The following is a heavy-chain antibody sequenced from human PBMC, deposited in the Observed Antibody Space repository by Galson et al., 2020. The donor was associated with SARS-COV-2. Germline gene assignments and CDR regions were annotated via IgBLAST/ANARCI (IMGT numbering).Heavy chain of an antibody. CDR2: MNQDGSEK. CDR1: GFTFSDYW. V-gene: IGHV3-7*03. Sequence: GESLKISCAASGFTFSDYWMTWVRQAPGKGLEWVANMNQDGSEKYFVDSVKGRFTISRDNAKNSLYMQMDSLRAEDTAVYYCVTFSGGFDSWGQGTLVTVSS. D-gene: IGHD3-16*01. J-gene: IGHJ4*02. CDR3: VTFSGGFDS.